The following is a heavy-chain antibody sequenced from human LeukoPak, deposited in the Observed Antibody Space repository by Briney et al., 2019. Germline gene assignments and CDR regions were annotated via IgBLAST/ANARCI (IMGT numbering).Heavy chain of an antibody. V-gene: IGHV3-21*01. D-gene: IGHD2-2*01. CDR3: AIDLFSCSSTSCYVY. CDR2: ISSSSSYI. CDR1: GFTFSSYS. Sequence: PGGSLRLSCAASGFTFSSYSMNWVRQAPGKGLEWVSSISSSSSYIYYADSVKGRFTISRDNAKNSLYLQMNSLRAEDTAVYYCAIDLFSCSSTSCYVYWGRGTLVTVSS. J-gene: IGHJ4*02.